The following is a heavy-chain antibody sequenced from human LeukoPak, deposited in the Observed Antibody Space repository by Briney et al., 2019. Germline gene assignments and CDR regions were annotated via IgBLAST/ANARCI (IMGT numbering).Heavy chain of an antibody. V-gene: IGHV5-51*01. CDR2: IYPGDSDT. J-gene: IGHJ5*02. Sequence: PGESLKISCKGSGYSFTSYWIGWVRQMPGKGLEWMGIIYPGDSDTRYSPSFQGQVTISADKSISTAYLQWSSLKASDTAMYYCARLCYYYDSSGYQNWFDPWGQGTLVTVSS. D-gene: IGHD3-22*01. CDR3: ARLCYYYDSSGYQNWFDP. CDR1: GYSFTSYW.